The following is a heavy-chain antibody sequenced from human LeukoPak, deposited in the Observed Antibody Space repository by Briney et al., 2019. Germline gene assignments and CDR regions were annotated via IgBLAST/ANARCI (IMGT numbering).Heavy chain of an antibody. D-gene: IGHD3-3*01. CDR2: ISSSSSYI. J-gene: IGHJ6*03. V-gene: IGHV3-21*01. CDR3: ARDPNIRTSEWLLSIGYYYYYMDV. CDR1: GFTFSSYS. Sequence: PGGSLRLSCAASGFTFSSYSMNWVRQAPGKGLEWVSSISSSSSYIYYADSVKGRFTISRDNAKNSLYLQMNSLRAEDTAVYYCARDPNIRTSEWLLSIGYYYYYMDVWGKGTTVTVSS.